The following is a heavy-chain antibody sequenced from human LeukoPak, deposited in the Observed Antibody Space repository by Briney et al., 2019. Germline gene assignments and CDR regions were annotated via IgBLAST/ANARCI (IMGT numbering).Heavy chain of an antibody. D-gene: IGHD6-19*01. V-gene: IGHV3-53*01. J-gene: IGHJ6*02. Sequence: GGSLRLSCAASGFTVSSNYMSWVRQAPGKGLEWVSVGRFTISRDNSKNTLYLQMNSLRAEDTAVYYCAREEVAGMAAHYGMDVWGQGTTVTVSS. CDR1: GFTVSSNY. CDR3: AREEVAGMAAHYGMDV.